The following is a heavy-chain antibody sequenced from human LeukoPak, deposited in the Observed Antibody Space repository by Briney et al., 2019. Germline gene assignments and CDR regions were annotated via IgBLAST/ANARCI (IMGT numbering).Heavy chain of an antibody. D-gene: IGHD3-16*01. J-gene: IGHJ6*03. CDR2: IIDSGDIT. CDR3: AKDGSWGDYYFYFYIDV. CDR1: GFTFSSYA. V-gene: IGHV3-23*01. Sequence: PGGSLRLSCAASGFTFSSYAMSWVRQAPGKGLEWVSGIIDSGDITYYADSAKGRFTISRDNSKNTLYLQMNSLRAEDTALYYCAKDGSWGDYYFYFYIDVWGKGTTVTVFS.